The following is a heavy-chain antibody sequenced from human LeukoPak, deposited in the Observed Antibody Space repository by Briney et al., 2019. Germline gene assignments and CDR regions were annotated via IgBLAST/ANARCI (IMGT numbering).Heavy chain of an antibody. D-gene: IGHD4-23*01. CDR2: IRWNRGSI. V-gene: IGHV3-9*01. Sequence: GRSLRLSCAASGFTFDDYAMHWVRQAPGEGLEWGAGIRWNRGSIGDADSVKGRLPISRDNAKNSLYPQMNSLRAEDTALYYCAKDMAYGGNLSYFDSWGQGTLVTVSS. CDR3: AKDMAYGGNLSYFDS. J-gene: IGHJ4*02. CDR1: GFTFDDYA.